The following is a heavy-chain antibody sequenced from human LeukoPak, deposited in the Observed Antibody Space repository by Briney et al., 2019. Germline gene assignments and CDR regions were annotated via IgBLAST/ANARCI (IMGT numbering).Heavy chain of an antibody. D-gene: IGHD5-12*01. CDR1: AFTFSNYA. CDR3: AKDPYRASSGLVDY. CDR2: ISGSGGTT. J-gene: IGHJ4*02. V-gene: IGHV3-23*01. Sequence: GGSLTLSCATAAFTFSNYAMGWDRQAPGKGLEWVSSISGSGGTTYYADSVKGRFTISRENSKNTLYLQMNSLRAEGTAVYYCAKDPYRASSGLVDYWGQGTLVAVSS.